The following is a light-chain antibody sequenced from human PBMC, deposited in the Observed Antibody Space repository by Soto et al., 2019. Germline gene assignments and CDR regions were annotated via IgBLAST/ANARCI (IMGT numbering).Light chain of an antibody. J-gene: IGKJ4*01. Sequence: DIQMTQSPSSVSASVGDRVTITCRASQGISGWLAWYQQKPGKAPKLLIYAASTAETGVPSRFSGGRSGTDFTLTINNLQLEDFATYYCQQATISQLTFGGGTKVEIK. CDR1: QGISGW. CDR3: QQATISQLT. V-gene: IGKV1-12*01. CDR2: AAS.